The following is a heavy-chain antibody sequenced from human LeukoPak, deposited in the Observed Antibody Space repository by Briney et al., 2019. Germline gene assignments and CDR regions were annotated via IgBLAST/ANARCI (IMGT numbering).Heavy chain of an antibody. CDR2: IYYSGPT. D-gene: IGHD1-26*01. J-gene: IGHJ4*02. CDR1: GGSISSTTYH. Sequence: SETLSLTCTVSGGSISSTTYHWGWIRQPPGKGLEWIGNIYYSGPTYYNPSLKSRVTISVDTSKNQFALKPNSVTAADTAVYYCARHGGTYLDYWGQGTLVTVSS. CDR3: ARHGGTYLDY. V-gene: IGHV4-39*01.